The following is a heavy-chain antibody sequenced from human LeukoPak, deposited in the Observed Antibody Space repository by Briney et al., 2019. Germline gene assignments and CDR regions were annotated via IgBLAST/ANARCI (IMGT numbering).Heavy chain of an antibody. Sequence: ASVKVSCKASGYTFTSYYMHWVRQAPGQGLEWMGIINPSGGSTSYAQKFQGRVTMTRDTSTSTVYVELSSLRSEDTAVYYCALSSSWYYFDYWGQGTLVTVSS. J-gene: IGHJ4*02. CDR2: INPSGGST. CDR1: GYTFTSYY. CDR3: ALSSSWYYFDY. D-gene: IGHD6-13*01. V-gene: IGHV1-46*03.